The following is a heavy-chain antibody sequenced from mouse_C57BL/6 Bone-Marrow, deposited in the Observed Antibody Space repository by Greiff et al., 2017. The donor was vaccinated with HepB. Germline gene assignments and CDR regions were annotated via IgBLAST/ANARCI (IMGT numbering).Heavy chain of an antibody. Sequence: EVQVVESEGGLVQPGSSMKLSCTASGFTFSDYYMAWVRQVPEKGLEWVANINYDGSSTYYLDSLKSRFIISRDNAKNILYLQMSSLKSEDTATYYCARDKNYYGSSYRYFDVWGTGTTVTVSS. CDR3: ARDKNYYGSSYRYFDV. D-gene: IGHD1-1*01. CDR2: INYDGSST. CDR1: GFTFSDYY. V-gene: IGHV5-16*01. J-gene: IGHJ1*03.